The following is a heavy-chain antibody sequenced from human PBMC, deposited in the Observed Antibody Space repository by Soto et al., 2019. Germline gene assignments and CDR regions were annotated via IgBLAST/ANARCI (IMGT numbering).Heavy chain of an antibody. V-gene: IGHV1-69*06. J-gene: IGHJ3*02. CDR3: ATPRRITMIGEGGWNAFDI. D-gene: IGHD3-22*01. Sequence: SVKVSCKASGGTFSSYAISWVRQAPGQGLEWMGGIIPIFGTANYAQKFQGRVTITADKSTSTAYMGLSSLRSEDTAVYYCATPRRITMIGEGGWNAFDIWGQGTMVTVSS. CDR1: GGTFSSYA. CDR2: IIPIFGTA.